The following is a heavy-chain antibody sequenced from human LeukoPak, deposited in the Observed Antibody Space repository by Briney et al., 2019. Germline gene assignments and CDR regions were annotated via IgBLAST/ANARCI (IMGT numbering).Heavy chain of an antibody. D-gene: IGHD7-27*01. J-gene: IGHJ4*02. V-gene: IGHV3-23*01. CDR1: GFTFSSYA. CDR3: AKAGNWAFDY. Sequence: PGGSLGLSCAASGFTFSSYAVSWVRQAPGKGLEWVSVISGSGGSTYYADSVKGRFTISRDNSKNTLYLQMNSLRAEDTAVYYCAKAGNWAFDYWGQGTLVTVSS. CDR2: ISGSGGST.